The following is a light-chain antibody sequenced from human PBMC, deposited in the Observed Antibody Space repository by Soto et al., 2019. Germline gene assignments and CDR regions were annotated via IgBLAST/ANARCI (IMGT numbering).Light chain of an antibody. V-gene: IGKV1-39*01. CDR2: ASY. CDR3: QQYGSSGT. CDR1: QSISTY. J-gene: IGKJ1*01. Sequence: DIMLTQSPSSLSASVGDRVTITCRASQSISTYLNWYQQKPGTAPKLLIYASYTLQSGVPSRFSGRGSGTDFTLTISRLEPEDFAVYYCQQYGSSGTFGQGTKVDI.